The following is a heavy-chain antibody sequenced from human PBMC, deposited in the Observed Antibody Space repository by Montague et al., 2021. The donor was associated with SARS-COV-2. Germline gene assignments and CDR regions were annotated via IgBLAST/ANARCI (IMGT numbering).Heavy chain of an antibody. V-gene: IGHV4-34*01. CDR2: INHSGST. CDR3: ARGRVGITMIIVVIGYSYYFDY. J-gene: IGHJ4*02. CDR1: GGSFNDYY. Sequence: SETLSLTCAVYGGSFNDYYWSWIRQPPGKGLEWIGQINHSGSTNYNPSLKSRVTISVDTSKNQFSLKLRSMTAADTAVFYCARGRVGITMIIVVIGYSYYFDYWGQGTLVTGSS. D-gene: IGHD3-22*01.